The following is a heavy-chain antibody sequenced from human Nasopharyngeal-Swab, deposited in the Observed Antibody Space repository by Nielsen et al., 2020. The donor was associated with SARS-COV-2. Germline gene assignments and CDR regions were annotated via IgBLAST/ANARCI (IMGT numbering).Heavy chain of an antibody. CDR2: ISSSVSST. Sequence: GESLKISCAASGFTFSSYAMSWVRQAPGKGLEWVSTISSSVSSTYYADSVKGRFTISRDNSKNTLYLQMNSLRAEDTAVYYCAKVRDSNYYYGMDVWGQGTTVTVSS. V-gene: IGHV3-23*01. CDR3: AKVRDSNYYYGMDV. CDR1: GFTFSSYA. J-gene: IGHJ6*02.